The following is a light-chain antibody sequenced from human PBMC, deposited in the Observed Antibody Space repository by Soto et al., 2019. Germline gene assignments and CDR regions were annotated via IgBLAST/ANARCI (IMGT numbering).Light chain of an antibody. CDR3: QAWDRSTVV. Sequence: SYELTQPPSVSVSPGQTASITCSGDKLGDKYACWYQQKPGQSPVLVIYQDSKRPSGIPERFSGSNSGNTATLTISGTQAMDEADYYCQAWDRSTVVFGTGTKLTVL. J-gene: IGLJ1*01. CDR2: QDS. CDR1: KLGDKY. V-gene: IGLV3-1*01.